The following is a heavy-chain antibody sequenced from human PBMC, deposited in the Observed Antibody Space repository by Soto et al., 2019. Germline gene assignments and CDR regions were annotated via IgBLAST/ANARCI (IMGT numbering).Heavy chain of an antibody. CDR3: AREFPPIYGDNRYYYYGMDV. CDR2: IKQDGSGK. D-gene: IGHD4-17*01. V-gene: IGHV3-7*01. J-gene: IGHJ6*02. Sequence: PGGSLRLSCAASGFTFSSYWMSWVRQAPGKGLEWVANIKQDGSGKYYVDSVKGRFTISRDNAKNSLYLQMNSLRAEDTAVYYCAREFPPIYGDNRYYYYGMDVWGQGTTVTVSS. CDR1: GFTFSSYW.